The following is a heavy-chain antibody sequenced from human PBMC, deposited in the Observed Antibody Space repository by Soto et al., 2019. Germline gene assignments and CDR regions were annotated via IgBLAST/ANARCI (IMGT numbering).Heavy chain of an antibody. Sequence: PSETLSLTCTVSGGSISSYYWSGIRQPPGKGLEWIGYIYYSGSTNYNPSLKSRVTISVDTSKNQFSLKLSSVTTADTAVYYCATSYGSGSYNKYAPFDYWGQGTLVTVSS. V-gene: IGHV4-59*01. CDR3: ATSYGSGSYNKYAPFDY. CDR2: IYYSGST. CDR1: GGSISSYY. J-gene: IGHJ4*02. D-gene: IGHD3-10*01.